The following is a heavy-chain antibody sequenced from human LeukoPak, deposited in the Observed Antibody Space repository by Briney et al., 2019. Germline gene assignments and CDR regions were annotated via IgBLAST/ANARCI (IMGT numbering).Heavy chain of an antibody. Sequence: GGSLRLSCAASGFMFNSYVMSWVRQAPGKGLEWVSYISSGSNTIYYADSVKGRFTISRDNAKNSLYLQMNSLRAEDTAVYYCAREYSSSSGRSSDYWGQGTLVTVSS. D-gene: IGHD6-6*01. CDR2: ISSGSNTI. V-gene: IGHV3-48*01. J-gene: IGHJ4*02. CDR1: GFMFNSYV. CDR3: AREYSSSSGRSSDY.